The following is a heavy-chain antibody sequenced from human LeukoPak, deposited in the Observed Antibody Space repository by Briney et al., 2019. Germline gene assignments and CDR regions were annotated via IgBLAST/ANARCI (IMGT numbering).Heavy chain of an antibody. CDR2: ISYDGSNK. CDR1: GFTFSSYA. V-gene: IGHV3-30-3*01. Sequence: PGRSLRLSCAASGFTFSSYAMHWVRQAPGKGLEWVAVISYDGSNKYYADSVKGRFTISRGNAKNTLYLQMNSLRAEDTAVYYCVRRAFDSSGNYPFDPWGQGTLVTVSS. J-gene: IGHJ5*02. CDR3: VRRAFDSSGNYPFDP. D-gene: IGHD3-22*01.